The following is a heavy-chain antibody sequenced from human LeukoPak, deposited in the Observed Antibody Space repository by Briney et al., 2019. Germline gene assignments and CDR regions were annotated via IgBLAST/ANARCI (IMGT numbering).Heavy chain of an antibody. CDR2: IYSGGST. D-gene: IGHD3-22*01. CDR1: GFAVSSNY. Sequence: GGSLRLSCAASGFAVSSNYMSWVRQAPGKGLEWVSVIYSGGSTYYADSVKGRFTISRHNSENTLYLQMNSLRAEDTAVYYCARESRMIAVDDAFDIWGQGTMVTVSS. J-gene: IGHJ3*02. CDR3: ARESRMIAVDDAFDI. V-gene: IGHV3-53*04.